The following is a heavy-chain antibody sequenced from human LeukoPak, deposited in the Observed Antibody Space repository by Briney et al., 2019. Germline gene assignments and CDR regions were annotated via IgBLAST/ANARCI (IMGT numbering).Heavy chain of an antibody. CDR2: VYHSGNT. V-gene: IGHV4-38-2*02. Sequence: SETLSLTCTVSGYSISSGYHWGWIRQPPGKGLEWIGSVYHSGNTYYYPSLKSRVTISLDTSKNQFSLKLSSVTAAATAVYYCARDRIYDSSGYYYFDYWGQGTLVTVFS. CDR3: ARDRIYDSSGYYYFDY. J-gene: IGHJ4*02. D-gene: IGHD3-22*01. CDR1: GYSISSGYH.